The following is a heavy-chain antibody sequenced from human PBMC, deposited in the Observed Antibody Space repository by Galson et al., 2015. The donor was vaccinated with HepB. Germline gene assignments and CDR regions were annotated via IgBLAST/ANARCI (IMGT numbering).Heavy chain of an antibody. V-gene: IGHV3-48*02. Sequence: SLRLSCAASGFTFSSYSMNWVRQAPGKGLEWVSYISSSSSTIYYADSVKGRFTISRDNAKNSLFLQMNSLRDEDTAVYYCARDPSFDTPLPNSWSYYDVVHHWGQGSLVTVSS. CDR2: ISSSSSTI. CDR3: ARDPSFDTPLPNSWSYYDVVHH. CDR1: GFTFSSYS. D-gene: IGHD3-10*01. J-gene: IGHJ4*02.